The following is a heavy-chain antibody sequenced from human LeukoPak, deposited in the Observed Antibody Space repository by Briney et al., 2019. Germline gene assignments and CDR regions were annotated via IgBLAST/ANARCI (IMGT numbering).Heavy chain of an antibody. CDR1: GFTFSSYA. CDR2: ISGSGGST. J-gene: IGHJ5*02. Sequence: PGGSLRLSCAASGFTFSSYAMSWVRQAPGKGLEWVSSISGSGGSTYYADSVKGRFTISRDNSKNTLYLQMNSLRAEDTAVYYCAKVQKRRYYDSSGYSLDHWGQGTLVTVSS. V-gene: IGHV3-23*01. CDR3: AKVQKRRYYDSSGYSLDH. D-gene: IGHD3-22*01.